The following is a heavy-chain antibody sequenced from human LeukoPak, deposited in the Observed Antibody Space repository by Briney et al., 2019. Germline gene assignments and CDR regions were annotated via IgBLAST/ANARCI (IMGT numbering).Heavy chain of an antibody. D-gene: IGHD2-2*01. J-gene: IGHJ6*02. Sequence: GGSLRLSCAASGFTFSSYAMHWVRQAPGKGLEWVAVISYDGSNKYYADSVKGRFTISRDNSKNTPYLQMNSLRAEDTAVYYCARESRVQYCSSTSCYIGYGMDVWGQGTTVTVSS. V-gene: IGHV3-30-3*01. CDR3: ARESRVQYCSSTSCYIGYGMDV. CDR2: ISYDGSNK. CDR1: GFTFSSYA.